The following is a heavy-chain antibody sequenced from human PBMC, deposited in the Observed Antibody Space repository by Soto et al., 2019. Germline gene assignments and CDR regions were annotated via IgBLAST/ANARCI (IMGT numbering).Heavy chain of an antibody. J-gene: IGHJ6*02. Sequence: GESLKISCQGSGYSFASYWIGWVRQMPGKDLEWMGITYPGDSDTRYSPSFQGQVTISADKSLRTAYLQWTSLKASDTALYYCARTRSFTLGFYYDGMDVWGQGTTVTVYS. V-gene: IGHV5-51*01. CDR1: GYSFASYW. D-gene: IGHD6-6*01. CDR3: ARTRSFTLGFYYDGMDV. CDR2: TYPGDSDT.